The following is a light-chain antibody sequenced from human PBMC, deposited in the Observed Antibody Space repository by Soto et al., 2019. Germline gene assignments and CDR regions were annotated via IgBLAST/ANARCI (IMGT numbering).Light chain of an antibody. Sequence: SLLTQPPSASGTPGQRVTISCSGRSSNIGSNTVNWYQQLPGTAPKLLIYSNNQRPSGVPDRFSGSKSGTSASLAISGLQSEDEADYYCAAWDDSLNGYGFGTGTKVTVL. CDR3: AAWDDSLNGYG. CDR1: SSNIGSNT. V-gene: IGLV1-44*01. J-gene: IGLJ1*01. CDR2: SNN.